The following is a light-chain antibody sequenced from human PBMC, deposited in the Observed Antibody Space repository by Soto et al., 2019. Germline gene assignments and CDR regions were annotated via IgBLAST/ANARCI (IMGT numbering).Light chain of an antibody. CDR1: QSVLYSSKNKNY. CDR3: QQHYSMPWT. CDR2: WAS. Sequence: DIVMTQSPDSLAVSLGERATINCKSSQSVLYSSKNKNYFAWYQQKPGQPPKLLIYWASTRESGVPDRFSGSGSGTDFALTISSLQAEDVAVYYCQQHYSMPWTFGQGTKVEIK. V-gene: IGKV4-1*01. J-gene: IGKJ1*01.